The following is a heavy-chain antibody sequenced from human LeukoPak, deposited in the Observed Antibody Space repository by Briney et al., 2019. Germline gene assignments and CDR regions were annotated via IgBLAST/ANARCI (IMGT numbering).Heavy chain of an antibody. V-gene: IGHV4-34*01. Sequence: PSETLSLTCAVYGGSFSGYYWSWIRQPPGKGLEWIGEINHSGSTNYNPSLKSRVTISVDTSKNQFSLKLSSVTAADTAVYYCARGEDGGAVAGRGGVDYWGQGTLVTVSS. J-gene: IGHJ4*02. CDR3: ARGEDGGAVAGRGGVDY. CDR2: INHSGST. D-gene: IGHD6-19*01. CDR1: GGSFSGYY.